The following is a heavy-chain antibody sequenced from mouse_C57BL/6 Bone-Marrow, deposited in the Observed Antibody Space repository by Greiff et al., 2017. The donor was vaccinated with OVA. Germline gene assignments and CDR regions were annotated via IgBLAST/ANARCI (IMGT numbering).Heavy chain of an antibody. D-gene: IGHD2-3*01. CDR2: ISSGGDYI. J-gene: IGHJ4*01. CDR3: TRDEEDDGYYGAMDY. V-gene: IGHV5-9-1*02. CDR1: GFTFSSYA. Sequence: DVKLEESGEGLVKPGGSLKLSCAASGFTFSSYAMSWVRQTPEKRLEWVAYISSGGDYIYYADTVKGRFTISRDNARNTLYLQMSSLKSEDTAMYYCTRDEEDDGYYGAMDYWGQGTSVTVSS.